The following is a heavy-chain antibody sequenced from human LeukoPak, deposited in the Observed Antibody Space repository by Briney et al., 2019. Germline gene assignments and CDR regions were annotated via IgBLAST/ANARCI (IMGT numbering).Heavy chain of an antibody. Sequence: PSETLSLTCTVSGGSISSSSYYWGWLRQPPGKGLEWIGSIYYSGSTYYNPSLKSPVTISVDTSKNQFSLKPISVTAADTAVYYCARGIVPAAMLRSTNWFDPWGQGTLVTVSS. V-gene: IGHV4-39*07. J-gene: IGHJ5*02. CDR1: GGSISSSSYY. CDR3: ARGIVPAAMLRSTNWFDP. CDR2: IYYSGST. D-gene: IGHD2-2*01.